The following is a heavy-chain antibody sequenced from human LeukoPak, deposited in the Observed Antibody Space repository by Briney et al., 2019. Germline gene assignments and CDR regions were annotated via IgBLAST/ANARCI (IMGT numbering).Heavy chain of an antibody. V-gene: IGHV1-2*06. CDR3: VRGSSSWYEFDY. J-gene: IGHJ4*02. Sequence: ASVKVSCTASGYTFTGYYMHWVRQAPGQGLEWMGRINPNSGGTNCAQKFQGRVTMTRDTSISTAYMELSRLRSDDTAVYYCVRGSSSWYEFDYWGQGNLVTVSS. CDR1: GYTFTGYY. D-gene: IGHD6-13*01. CDR2: INPNSGGT.